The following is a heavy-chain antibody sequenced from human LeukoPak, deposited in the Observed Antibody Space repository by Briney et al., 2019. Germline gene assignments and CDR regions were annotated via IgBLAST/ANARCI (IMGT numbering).Heavy chain of an antibody. Sequence: SETLSLTCAVSGYSISSGYYWGWIRQPPGKGLEWIGSIYHSGSTYYNPSLKSRVTISVDTSKNQFSPKLSSVTAADTAVYYCASRIAASPLDYWGQGTLVTVSS. CDR2: IYHSGST. CDR1: GYSISSGYY. D-gene: IGHD6-6*01. CDR3: ASRIAASPLDY. J-gene: IGHJ4*02. V-gene: IGHV4-38-2*01.